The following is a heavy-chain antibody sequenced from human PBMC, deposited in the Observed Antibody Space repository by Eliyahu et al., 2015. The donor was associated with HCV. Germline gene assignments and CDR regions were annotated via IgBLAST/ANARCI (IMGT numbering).Heavy chain of an antibody. CDR2: INHSGST. J-gene: IGHJ1*01. CDR1: GGSFSGYC. V-gene: IGHV4-34*01. CDR3: AREGEGSGWNAEYFQH. Sequence: QVQLQQWGAGLLKPSETLSLTCAVYGGSFSGYCWSWIRQPPGKGLEWIGEINHSGSTNYNPSLKSRVTISVDTSKNQFSLKLSSVTAADTAVYYCAREGEGSGWNAEYFQHWGQGTLVTVSS. D-gene: IGHD6-19*01.